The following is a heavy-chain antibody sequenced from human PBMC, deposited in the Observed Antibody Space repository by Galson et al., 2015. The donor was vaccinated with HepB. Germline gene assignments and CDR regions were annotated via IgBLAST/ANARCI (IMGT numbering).Heavy chain of an antibody. CDR2: ISYDGSNK. Sequence: SLRLSCAASGFTFSSYGMHWVRQAPGKGLEWVAVISYDGSNKYYADSVKGRFTISRDNSKNTLYLQMNSLRAEDTAVYYCAKVVSVGGSYYGELFDYWGQGTLVTVSS. CDR1: GFTFSSYG. V-gene: IGHV3-30*18. D-gene: IGHD1-26*01. CDR3: AKVVSVGGSYYGELFDY. J-gene: IGHJ4*02.